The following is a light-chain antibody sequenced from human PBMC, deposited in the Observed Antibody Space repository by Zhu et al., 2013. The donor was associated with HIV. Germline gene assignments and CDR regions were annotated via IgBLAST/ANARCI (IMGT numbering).Light chain of an antibody. V-gene: IGLV2-23*01. Sequence: QSALTQPASVSGSPGQSITISCTGTSSDVGSYNLVSWYQHYPGKAPKLMIYKDTERPSGVSNRLSGSKSGNTASLTISGLQAEDEADYYCSSYAGSNNLVFGGGTKLTVL. CDR3: SSYAGSNNLV. CDR2: KDT. CDR1: SSDVGSYNL. J-gene: IGLJ2*01.